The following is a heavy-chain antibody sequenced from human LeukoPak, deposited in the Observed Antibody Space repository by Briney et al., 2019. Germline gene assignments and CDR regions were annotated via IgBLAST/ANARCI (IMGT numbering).Heavy chain of an antibody. V-gene: IGHV3-33*01. D-gene: IGHD7-27*01. CDR1: GFTFSSYG. Sequence: GGSLRLSCAASGFTFSSYGMHWVRQAPGKGLEWVAVIWSDGSNKYYADSVKGRFTISRDNSKNTLYLQMNSLRAEDTAVYYCARDQIGTGDRRDAFDIWGQGTMVTVSS. CDR2: IWSDGSNK. CDR3: ARDQIGTGDRRDAFDI. J-gene: IGHJ3*02.